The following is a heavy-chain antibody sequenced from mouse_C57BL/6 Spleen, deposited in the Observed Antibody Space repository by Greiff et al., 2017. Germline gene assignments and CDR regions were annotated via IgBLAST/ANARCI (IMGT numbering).Heavy chain of an antibody. CDR1: GFTFSSYA. CDR3: ARDRGFYYDYDFAY. V-gene: IGHV5-4*01. CDR2: ISDGGSYT. Sequence: EVQGVESGGGLVKPGGSLKLSCAASGFTFSSYAMSWVRQTPDKRLEWVATISDGGSYTYYPDNVKGRFTISRDNAKNNLYLQMSHLKSEDTAMYYCARDRGFYYDYDFAYWGQGTLVTVSA. D-gene: IGHD2-4*01. J-gene: IGHJ3*01.